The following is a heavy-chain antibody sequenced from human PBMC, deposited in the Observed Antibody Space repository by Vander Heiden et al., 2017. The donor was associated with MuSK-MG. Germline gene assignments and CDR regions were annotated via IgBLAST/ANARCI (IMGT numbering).Heavy chain of an antibody. CDR2: IYYNGRT. CDR3: ARSLRWGNFYL. D-gene: IGHD3-16*01. J-gene: IGHJ5*02. Sequence: LQLQESGPGLVKPSETLSLTCSVPGDSSSGSLPYWAWIRQPPGKGLEYIGGIYYNGRTSYKPSLESRVNISVDTTNNRCSLKLNSVTAADTAVYYCARSLRWGNFYLWGQGTLVTVSS. CDR1: GDSSSGSLPY. V-gene: IGHV4-39*02.